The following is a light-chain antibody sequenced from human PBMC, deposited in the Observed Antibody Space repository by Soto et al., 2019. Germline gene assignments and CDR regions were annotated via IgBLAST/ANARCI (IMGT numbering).Light chain of an antibody. Sequence: QSALTQPASVSGSPGQSVTISCRGSSSDVGAYNYVSWYHRHPGKAPKLMIYDVTNRPSGVSNRFSGSKSGNTASLTISGLQAEDEADYFCSSYTSSSTVVFGGGTKLTVL. CDR3: SSYTSSSTVV. CDR1: SSDVGAYNY. CDR2: DVT. J-gene: IGLJ3*02. V-gene: IGLV2-14*01.